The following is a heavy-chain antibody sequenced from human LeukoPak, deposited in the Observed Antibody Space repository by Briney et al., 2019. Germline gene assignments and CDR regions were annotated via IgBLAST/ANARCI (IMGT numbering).Heavy chain of an antibody. CDR1: GFVFDDYG. CDR3: ASDREGQLLWFGELGY. J-gene: IGHJ4*02. V-gene: IGHV3-20*04. Sequence: GGSLRLSCAASGFVFDDYGMSWVRQAPGKGLEWVSAINWDGSTTSYADSVKGRFTISRDKAKKSLYLQMNSLRAEDTALYYCASDREGQLLWFGELGYWGQGNLVTVSS. D-gene: IGHD3-10*01. CDR2: INWDGSTT.